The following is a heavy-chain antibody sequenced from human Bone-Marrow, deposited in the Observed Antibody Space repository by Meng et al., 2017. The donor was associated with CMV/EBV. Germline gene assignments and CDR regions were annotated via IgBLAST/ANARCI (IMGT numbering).Heavy chain of an antibody. J-gene: IGHJ4*02. D-gene: IGHD1-20*01. V-gene: IGHV3-66*01. CDR1: GFTVSSNY. CDR2: IYSGGST. Sequence: GESLKISCAASGFTVSSNYMSWVRQAPGKGLEWVSVIYSGGSTYYADSVKGRFTISRDNPNNSLYLQMNSLRAEDTALYYCVRGRITNHYWGQGTLVTVSS. CDR3: VRGRITNHY.